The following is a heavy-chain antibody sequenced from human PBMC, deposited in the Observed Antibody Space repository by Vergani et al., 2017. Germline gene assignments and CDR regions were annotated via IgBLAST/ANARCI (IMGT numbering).Heavy chain of an antibody. CDR3: ARDPDIVVVVAATLRFDP. V-gene: IGHV1-69*04. CDR1: GGTFSSYA. Sequence: QVQLVQSGAEVKKPGSSVKVSCKASGGTFSSYAISWVRQAPGQGLEWMGRILPILGIANYAQKFQGRVTITADKSTSTAYMELSSLRSEDTAVYYCARDPDIVVVVAATLRFDPWGQGTLVTVSS. J-gene: IGHJ5*02. D-gene: IGHD2-15*01. CDR2: ILPILGIA.